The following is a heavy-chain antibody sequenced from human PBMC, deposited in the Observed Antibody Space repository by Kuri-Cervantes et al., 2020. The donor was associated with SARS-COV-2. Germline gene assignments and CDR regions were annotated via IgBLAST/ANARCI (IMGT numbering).Heavy chain of an antibody. V-gene: IGHV3-48*04. Sequence: LSLTCAASGFTFNRHPMNWVRQAPGKGLEWVSYIHNSLDVIYYADSVRGRFTISRDNAKNTLYLQMNSLRAEDTAVYYCASRKGTDTEYYDSSGFIYWGQGTLVTVSS. CDR2: IHNSLDVI. D-gene: IGHD3-22*01. J-gene: IGHJ4*02. CDR3: ASRKGTDTEYYDSSGFIY. CDR1: GFTFNRHP.